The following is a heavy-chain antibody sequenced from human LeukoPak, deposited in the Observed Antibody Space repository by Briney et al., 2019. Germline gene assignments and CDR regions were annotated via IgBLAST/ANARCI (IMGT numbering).Heavy chain of an antibody. J-gene: IGHJ4*02. CDR2: INPSGGST. CDR1: GYTFTSYG. CDR3: ARSRDSSGWSLHFDY. V-gene: IGHV1-46*01. Sequence: ASVKVSCKASGYTFTSYGISWVRQAPGQGLEWMGIINPSGGSTSYAQKFQGRVTMTRDMSTSTVYMELSSLRSEDTAVYYCARSRDSSGWSLHFDYWGQGTLVTVSS. D-gene: IGHD6-19*01.